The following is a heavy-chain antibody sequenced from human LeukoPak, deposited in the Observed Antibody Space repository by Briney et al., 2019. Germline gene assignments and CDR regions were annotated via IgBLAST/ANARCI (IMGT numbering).Heavy chain of an antibody. CDR2: ISSTGSYI. CDR1: GLTFSIYS. Sequence: GGSLRLSCAASGLTFSIYSMNWVRQAPGKGLEWVSSISSTGSYIYYADSVKGRFTISRDNAKNSLYLQMNSLRGEDTAVYYCARAQAESYDYVWGSYRYTWFDPWGQGTLVTVSS. D-gene: IGHD3-16*02. J-gene: IGHJ5*02. V-gene: IGHV3-21*01. CDR3: ARAQAESYDYVWGSYRYTWFDP.